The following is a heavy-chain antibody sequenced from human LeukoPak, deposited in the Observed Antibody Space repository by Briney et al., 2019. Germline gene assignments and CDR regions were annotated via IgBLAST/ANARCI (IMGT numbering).Heavy chain of an antibody. CDR1: GFTFDDYA. CDR3: ASNGI. Sequence: GGSLRLSCAASGFTFDDYAMHWVRQAPGKGLEWVSGITWNSDNIEYADSVKGRFTISRDNAKNSLYLQMNSLRAEDTAVYYCASNGIWGQGTMVTVSS. D-gene: IGHD2-8*01. V-gene: IGHV3-9*01. CDR2: ITWNSDNI. J-gene: IGHJ3*02.